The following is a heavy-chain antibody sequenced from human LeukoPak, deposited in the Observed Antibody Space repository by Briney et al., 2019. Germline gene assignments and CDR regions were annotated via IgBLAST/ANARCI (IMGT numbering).Heavy chain of an antibody. CDR2: INDSGST. CDR3: ARGRSPITMVRRVQGDNYYYMDV. Sequence: PSETRSLTCAGYGGSFSGYYWSWIRQPPGKGLEWIGEINDSGSTNYNTSLKSRGTISVDTSKNQFSLKLSSVSAADTAVYYCARGRSPITMVRRVQGDNYYYMDVWGKGTTVTVSS. J-gene: IGHJ6*03. CDR1: GGSFSGYY. V-gene: IGHV4-34*01. D-gene: IGHD3-10*01.